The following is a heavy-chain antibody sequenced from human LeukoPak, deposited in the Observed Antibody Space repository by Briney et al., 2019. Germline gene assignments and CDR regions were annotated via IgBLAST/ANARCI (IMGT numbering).Heavy chain of an antibody. J-gene: IGHJ6*04. CDR3: ARSEWSSYYYGMDV. CDR1: GFTFSSYW. V-gene: IGHV3-7*03. Sequence: QPGGSLRLSCAASGFTFSSYWMSWVRQAPGKGLEWVANIKEDESEKYYVDSVKGRFTISRDNAKNSLSLQMNSLRAEDTAVYYCARSEWSSYYYGMDVWGKGSTVTVSS. D-gene: IGHD3-3*01. CDR2: IKEDESEK.